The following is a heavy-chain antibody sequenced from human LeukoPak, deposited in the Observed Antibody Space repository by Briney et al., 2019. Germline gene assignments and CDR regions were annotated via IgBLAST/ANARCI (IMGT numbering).Heavy chain of an antibody. V-gene: IGHV1-2*02. CDR1: GYTFTVYY. D-gene: IGHD6-19*01. Sequence: GASVTVSFKPSGYTFTVYYLHWVRQAPGQGLEWMGWINPNTGATIYAEKFQGRVTMTRDTSIDTAYMEMRSLRSDDTAVYYCARDRVGSGWPRPWYFEFWGQGTLITVSS. J-gene: IGHJ4*02. CDR3: ARDRVGSGWPRPWYFEF. CDR2: INPNTGAT.